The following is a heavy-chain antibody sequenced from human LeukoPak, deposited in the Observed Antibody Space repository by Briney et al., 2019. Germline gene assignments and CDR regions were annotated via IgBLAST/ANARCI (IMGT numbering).Heavy chain of an antibody. D-gene: IGHD3-9*01. CDR3: ARGGDNYDILTQ. J-gene: IGHJ4*02. CDR2: INPHSGGT. CDR1: EYIFTDYY. Sequence: ASVKVSCKASEYIFTDYYIHWVRQAPGQGLEWMGRINPHSGGTNYAQIFQDRVTMTGDTSISTAYMELSRLISDDTAIYYCARGGDNYDILTQWGQGTLVTVSS. V-gene: IGHV1-2*06.